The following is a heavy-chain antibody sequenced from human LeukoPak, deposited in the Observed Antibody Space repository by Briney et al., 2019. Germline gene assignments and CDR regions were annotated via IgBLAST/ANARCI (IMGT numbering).Heavy chain of an antibody. Sequence: SETLSLTCAVYGGSFSGYYWSWIRQPPGKGLGWIGEINHSGSTNYNPSLKSRVTISVDTSKNHFSLKLSSVAPADTAVYYCARERYYGSGGNIRPLFDYWGQGTLVAVSS. D-gene: IGHD3-10*01. CDR2: INHSGST. J-gene: IGHJ4*02. CDR3: ARERYYGSGGNIRPLFDY. CDR1: GGSFSGYY. V-gene: IGHV4-34*01.